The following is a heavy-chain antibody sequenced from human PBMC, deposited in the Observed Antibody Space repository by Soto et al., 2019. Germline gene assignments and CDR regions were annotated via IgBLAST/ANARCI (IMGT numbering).Heavy chain of an antibody. D-gene: IGHD1-7*01. V-gene: IGHV4-34*01. CDR2: INHSGST. CDR1: GGSFSGYY. Sequence: SETLSLTCAVYGGSFSGYYWTWIRQPPGTGLEWIGEINHSGSTNYNPSLKSRVTISVDTSKNQFSLKLTSVTAADTAVYYCARDKTTGLSDYWGQGPLVTVAS. J-gene: IGHJ4*02. CDR3: ARDKTTGLSDY.